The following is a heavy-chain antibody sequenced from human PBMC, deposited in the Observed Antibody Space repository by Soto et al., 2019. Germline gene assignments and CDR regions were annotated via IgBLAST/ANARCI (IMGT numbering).Heavy chain of an antibody. J-gene: IGHJ4*02. V-gene: IGHV3-64D*06. CDR3: VKGEYYYDSSGYYPFDY. D-gene: IGHD3-22*01. CDR2: ISTNGGST. Sequence: GGSLRLSCSASGFTFSIYAMHWVRQAPGKGLEYVSSISTNGGSTDYADSVKGIFTISRDNSKNTVYLQMSSLRVEDTAVYYCVKGEYYYDSSGYYPFDYWGQGTLVTVSS. CDR1: GFTFSIYA.